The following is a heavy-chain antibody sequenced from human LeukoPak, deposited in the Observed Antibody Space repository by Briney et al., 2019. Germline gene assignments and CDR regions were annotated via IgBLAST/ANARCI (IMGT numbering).Heavy chain of an antibody. CDR1: GGSISSYY. D-gene: IGHD6-6*01. J-gene: IGHJ4*02. CDR2: INHSGST. Sequence: SETLSLTCTVSGGSISSYYWSWIRQPPGKGLEWIGEINHSGSTNYNPSLKSRVTISADTSKNQFSLTLTSVTAADTAVYYCARDRSVGVLPAPPFDFWGQGTLVTVSS. V-gene: IGHV4-59*12. CDR3: ARDRSVGVLPAPPFDF.